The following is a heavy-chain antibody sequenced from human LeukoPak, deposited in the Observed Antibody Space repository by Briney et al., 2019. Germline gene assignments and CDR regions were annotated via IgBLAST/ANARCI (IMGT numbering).Heavy chain of an antibody. CDR3: AKENFDWKRIPYFDY. CDR1: GFTFSNYA. Sequence: GGSLRLSCAASGFTFSNYAMTWVRQAPGKGLEWVSAISGSGGSTYYRASVKGRFTISSEYSKNTLYLQMNNLRADDTAVYYCAKENFDWKRIPYFDYWGQGTLATVSS. D-gene: IGHD3-9*01. J-gene: IGHJ4*02. CDR2: ISGSGGST. V-gene: IGHV3-23*01.